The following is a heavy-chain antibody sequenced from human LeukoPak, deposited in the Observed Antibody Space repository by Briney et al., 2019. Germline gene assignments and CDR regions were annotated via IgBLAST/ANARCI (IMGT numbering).Heavy chain of an antibody. CDR2: ITPIIDVS. CDR3: ARVNLRGSQYNWFDP. Sequence: GASVKVSCKASGGALNSHIFTWVRQAPGQGLEWMGKITPIIDVSKYAQKFQGRLTITADKSTATAYMELSGLKSEDTAVYYCARVNLRGSQYNWFDPWGQGTLVTVSS. CDR1: GGALNSHI. V-gene: IGHV1-69*02. J-gene: IGHJ5*02. D-gene: IGHD1-26*01.